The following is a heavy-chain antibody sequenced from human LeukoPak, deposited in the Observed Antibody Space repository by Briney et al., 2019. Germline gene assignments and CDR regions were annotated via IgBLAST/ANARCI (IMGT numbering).Heavy chain of an antibody. D-gene: IGHD6-13*01. V-gene: IGHV3-23*01. CDR2: ISGSGGST. CDR3: AKGSQSVKQQLVPFDY. CDR1: GLTFSTFG. Sequence: GRSLRLSCAASGLTFSTFGMHWVRQAPGKGLEWVSAISGSGGSTYYADSVKGRFTISRDNSKNTLYLQMNSLRAEDTAVYYCAKGSQSVKQQLVPFDYWGQGTLVTVPS. J-gene: IGHJ4*02.